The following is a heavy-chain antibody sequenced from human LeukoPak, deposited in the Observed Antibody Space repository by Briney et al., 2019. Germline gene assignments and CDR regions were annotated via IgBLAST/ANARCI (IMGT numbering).Heavy chain of an antibody. CDR2: ISSSSSYI. CDR1: GFTFSSYS. J-gene: IGHJ4*02. V-gene: IGHV3-21*01. CDR3: AREADYGFDY. D-gene: IGHD4-17*01. Sequence: GGSLRLSCAASGFTFSSYSMNWVRQSPGKGLEWVSSISSSSSYIYYADSVRGRFTISRDNAKNSLYLQMNSLRAEDTAVYYCAREADYGFDYWGQGTLVTVSS.